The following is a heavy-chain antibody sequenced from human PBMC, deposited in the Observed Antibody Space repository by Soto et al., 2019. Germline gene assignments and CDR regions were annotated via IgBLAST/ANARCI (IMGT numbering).Heavy chain of an antibody. CDR2: ISSSSSYI. J-gene: IGHJ4*02. CDR3: ARADSEGWWLGTDY. V-gene: IGHV3-21*01. D-gene: IGHD6-19*01. CDR1: GFTFSSYA. Sequence: EVQLLESGGGLVQPGGSLRLSCAASGFTFSSYAMSWVRQAPGKGLEWVSAISSSSSYIYYADSVKGRFTISRDNAKNSLYLQMNSLRAEDTAVYYCARADSEGWWLGTDYWGQGTLVTVSS.